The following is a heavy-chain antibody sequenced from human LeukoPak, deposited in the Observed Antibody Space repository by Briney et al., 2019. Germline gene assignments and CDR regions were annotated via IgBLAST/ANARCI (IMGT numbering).Heavy chain of an antibody. Sequence: GGSLRLSCAASGFTFSSYAMSCVRQAPGKGLERISGISGSGGSTYYADSVKGRFTISRDNSKNTLYLQMNSLRAEDTAVYYCAKDRYDILTGFDYWGQGTLVTVSS. CDR1: GFTFSSYA. J-gene: IGHJ4*02. V-gene: IGHV3-23*01. D-gene: IGHD3-9*01. CDR3: AKDRYDILTGFDY. CDR2: ISGSGGST.